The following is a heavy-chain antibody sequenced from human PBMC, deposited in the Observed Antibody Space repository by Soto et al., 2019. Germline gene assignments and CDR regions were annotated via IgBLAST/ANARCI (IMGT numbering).Heavy chain of an antibody. J-gene: IGHJ6*02. CDR1: GFTFSSYS. Sequence: GSLRLSCAASGFTFSSYSMNWVRQAPGKGLGWVSSISSSSSYIYYADSVKGRFTISRDNAKNSLYLQMNSLRAEDTAVYYCARDRGLVVVPAATLYYYGMDVWGQGTTVTVSS. CDR2: ISSSSSYI. V-gene: IGHV3-21*01. CDR3: ARDRGLVVVPAATLYYYGMDV. D-gene: IGHD2-2*01.